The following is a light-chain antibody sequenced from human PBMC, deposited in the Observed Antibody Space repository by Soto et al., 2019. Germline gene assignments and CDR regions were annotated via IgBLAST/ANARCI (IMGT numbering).Light chain of an antibody. CDR3: QHFGTSRYT. J-gene: IGKJ2*01. CDR2: GAS. Sequence: EIVLTQSPGTLSLSPGERASLSCSATQIISSTYLAWYQHRPGQPPRLLIYGASTRATGIPDRFSGSGSGTDFTLTISRLEPEDFALYYCQHFGTSRYTFGQGTKLDIK. CDR1: QIISSTY. V-gene: IGKV3-20*01.